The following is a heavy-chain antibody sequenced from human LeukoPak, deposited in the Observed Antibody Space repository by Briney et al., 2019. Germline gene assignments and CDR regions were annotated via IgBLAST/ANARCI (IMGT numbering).Heavy chain of an antibody. J-gene: IGHJ4*02. Sequence: PGGSLRLSCAASGFTFSSYTMQWVRQAPGKGLEWVAVVSSDGGDEYYADSVKGRFTISRDNAKNSLYLQMNSLRAEDTAVYYCARANDYGDYSKCFDYWGQGTLVTVSS. CDR2: VSSDGGDE. D-gene: IGHD4-17*01. CDR3: ARANDYGDYSKCFDY. V-gene: IGHV3-30-3*01. CDR1: GFTFSSYT.